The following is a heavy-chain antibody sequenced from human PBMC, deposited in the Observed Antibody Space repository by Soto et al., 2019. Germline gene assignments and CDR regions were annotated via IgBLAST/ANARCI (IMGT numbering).Heavy chain of an antibody. J-gene: IGHJ4*02. V-gene: IGHV4-39*01. CDR2: IYYSGST. CDR1: GGSISSSSYY. D-gene: IGHD6-13*01. CDR3: ARHRDSSSWYGDFDY. Sequence: LSLTCTVSGGSISSSSYYWGWIRQPPGKGLEWIGSIYYSGSTYYNPSLKSRVTISVDTSKNQFSLKLSSVTAADTAVYYCARHRDSSSWYGDFDYWGQGTLVTVSS.